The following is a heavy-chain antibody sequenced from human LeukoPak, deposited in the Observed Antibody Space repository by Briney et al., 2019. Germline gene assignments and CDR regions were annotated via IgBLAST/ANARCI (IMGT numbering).Heavy chain of an antibody. CDR1: GGSISSYY. V-gene: IGHV4-59*08. D-gene: IGHD6-19*01. CDR2: IYYSGSA. Sequence: SETLSLTCTVSGGSISSYYWSWIRQPPGKGLEWIGYIYYSGSANYNPSLKSRVTISVDTSKNQFSLKLSSVTAADTAVYYCARHKVRAVADTGWFDPWGQGTLVTVSS. J-gene: IGHJ5*02. CDR3: ARHKVRAVADTGWFDP.